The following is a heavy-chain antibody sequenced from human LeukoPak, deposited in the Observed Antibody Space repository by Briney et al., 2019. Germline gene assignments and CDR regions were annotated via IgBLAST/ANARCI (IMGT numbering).Heavy chain of an antibody. J-gene: IGHJ4*02. D-gene: IGHD3-10*01. V-gene: IGHV3-30*18. CDR3: AKDKWEGSGSLDY. CDR2: ISYDGSNK. CDR1: GFTFSSYG. Sequence: GGSLRLSCAASGFTFSSYGMHWVRQAPGKGLEWVAVISYDGSNKYYADSVKGRFTISRDNSKNTLYLQMNSLRAEDTAVYYCAKDKWEGSGSLDYWGQGTLVTVSS.